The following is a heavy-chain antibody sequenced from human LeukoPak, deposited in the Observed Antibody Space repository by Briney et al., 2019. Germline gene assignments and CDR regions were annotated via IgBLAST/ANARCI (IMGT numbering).Heavy chain of an antibody. CDR2: IYPDDSDT. D-gene: IGHD2-15*01. CDR1: GXSFSSYW. CDR3: ARHRKDIGFDS. J-gene: IGHJ4*02. Sequence: GESLKISCKGSGXSFSSYWIGWVRQMPGKGLEWMAIIYPDDSDTRYSPSFQGQVTISADKSISTAYLQWSSLKASDTAMYYCARHRKDIGFDSWGQGTLVTVSS. V-gene: IGHV5-51*01.